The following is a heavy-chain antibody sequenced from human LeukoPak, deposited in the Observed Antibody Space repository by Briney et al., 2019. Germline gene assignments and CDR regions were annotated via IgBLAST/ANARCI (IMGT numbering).Heavy chain of an antibody. V-gene: IGHV4-34*01. Sequence: SETLSLTCAVYGGSFSGYYWSWIRQPPGKGLEWIGEINHSGSTNYNPSLKSRVTISVDTSRNQFSLKLSSVTAADTAVYYCARGPADAFDIWGQGTMVTVSS. J-gene: IGHJ3*02. CDR2: INHSGST. CDR1: GGSFSGYY. CDR3: ARGPADAFDI.